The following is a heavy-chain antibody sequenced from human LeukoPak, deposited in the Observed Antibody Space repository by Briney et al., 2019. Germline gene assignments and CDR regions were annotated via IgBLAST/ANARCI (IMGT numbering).Heavy chain of an antibody. Sequence: GGSLRLSCAASGFTFSSYWMSWVRQAPGKGLEWVSSISSSSSYIYYADSVKGRFTISRDNAKNSLYLQMNSLRAEDTAVYYCARDLPRFDYWGQGTLVTVSS. V-gene: IGHV3-21*01. CDR2: ISSSSSYI. CDR1: GFTFSSYW. CDR3: ARDLPRFDY. J-gene: IGHJ4*02.